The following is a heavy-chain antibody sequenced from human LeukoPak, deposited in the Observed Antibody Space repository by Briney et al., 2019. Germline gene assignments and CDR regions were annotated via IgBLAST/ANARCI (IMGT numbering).Heavy chain of an antibody. J-gene: IGHJ4*02. CDR1: GYTFIHHY. CDR3: ARVVNYYGSGSYYTN. D-gene: IGHD3-10*01. V-gene: IGHV1-46*04. Sequence: ASVKVSCKASGYTFIHHYLHWVRQAPGQGLEWMGIINPFDGFTSYAQKLQGRVTMTSDTSTSTVYMELRSLKSEDTAVYYCARVVNYYGSGSYYTNWGQGTLVTVSS. CDR2: INPFDGFT.